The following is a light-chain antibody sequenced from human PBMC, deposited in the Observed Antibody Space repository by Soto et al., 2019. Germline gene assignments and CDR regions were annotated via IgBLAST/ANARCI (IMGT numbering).Light chain of an antibody. V-gene: IGLV1-40*01. CDR2: GNS. J-gene: IGLJ2*01. CDR3: QSHDSSLSGHVV. CDR1: SSNIGAGYD. Sequence: QPVLTQPPSVSGAPGQRVTISCTGSSSNIGAGYDVHWYQQVPGTAPKLLIYGNSNRPSGVPDRFSGSKSGTSASLAITGLQAEDEADYYCQSHDSSLSGHVVFGGGTKVTVL.